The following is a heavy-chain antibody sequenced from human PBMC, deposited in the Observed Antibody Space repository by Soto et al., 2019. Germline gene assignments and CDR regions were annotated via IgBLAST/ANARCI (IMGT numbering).Heavy chain of an antibody. CDR3: ASVNILTGLFDY. CDR2: IYYSGGT. Sequence: SETLSLTCTVSGGSISSSSYFWGWIRQPPGKGLEWIGSIYYSGGTYYNPSLKSRVTISVDTSKNQFSLKLSSVTAADTAVYYCASVNILTGLFDYWGQGTLVTVSS. J-gene: IGHJ4*02. CDR1: GGSISSSSYF. V-gene: IGHV4-39*01. D-gene: IGHD3-9*01.